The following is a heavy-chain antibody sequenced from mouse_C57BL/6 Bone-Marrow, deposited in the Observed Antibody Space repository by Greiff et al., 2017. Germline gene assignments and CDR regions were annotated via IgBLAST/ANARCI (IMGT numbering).Heavy chain of an antibody. D-gene: IGHD1-1*01. CDR2: ISSGGSYT. V-gene: IGHV5-6*02. CDR1: GFTFSSYG. J-gene: IGHJ3*01. CDR3: ARPHYGSSYWFAY. Sequence: DVMLVESGGDLVKPGGSLKLSCAASGFTFSSYGMSWVRQTPDKRLEWVATISSGGSYTYYPDSVKGRFTISRDNAKHTLYLQMSSLKSEDTAMYYCARPHYGSSYWFAYWGQGTLVTVSA.